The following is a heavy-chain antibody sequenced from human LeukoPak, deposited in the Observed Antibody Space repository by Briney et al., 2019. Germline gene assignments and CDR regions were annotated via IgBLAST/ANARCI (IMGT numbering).Heavy chain of an antibody. CDR3: ARDSRPKGHYDFWSGYIYGSWFDP. J-gene: IGHJ5*02. CDR1: GGSFSGYY. V-gene: IGHV4-34*01. D-gene: IGHD3-3*01. CDR2: INHSGST. Sequence: SETLSLTCAVYGGSFSGYYWSWIRQPPGKGLEWIGEINHSGSTNYNPSLKSRVTISVDTSKNQFSLKLSSVTAADTAVYYCARDSRPKGHYDFWSGYIYGSWFDPWGQGTLVTVSS.